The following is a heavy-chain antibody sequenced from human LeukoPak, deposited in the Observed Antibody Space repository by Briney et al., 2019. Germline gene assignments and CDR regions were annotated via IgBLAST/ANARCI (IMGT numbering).Heavy chain of an antibody. D-gene: IGHD3-22*01. CDR3: ARASAYYYDSSGLEFDY. CDR1: GYTFTSYY. J-gene: IGHJ4*02. CDR2: INPSGGST. Sequence: GASVNVSCKASGYTFTSYYMHWVRQAPGQGLEWMGIINPSGGSTSYAQKFQGRVTMTRDTSTSTVYMELSSLRSEDTAVYYCARASAYYYDSSGLEFDYWGQGTLVTVSS. V-gene: IGHV1-46*01.